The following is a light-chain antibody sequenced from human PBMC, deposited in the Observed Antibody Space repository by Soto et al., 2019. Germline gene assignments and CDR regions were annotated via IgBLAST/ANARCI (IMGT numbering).Light chain of an antibody. J-gene: IGLJ2*01. CDR2: EVS. V-gene: IGLV2-8*01. CDR3: SSYAGSNNL. CDR1: SSDVGGYNY. Sequence: QSALTQPPSASGSHGQSVTSSCTGTSSDVGGYNYVSWYQQHPGKAPKLMIYEVSKRPSGVPDRFSGSKSGNTASLTVSGLQAEDEADYYCSSYAGSNNLFGGGTNLTVL.